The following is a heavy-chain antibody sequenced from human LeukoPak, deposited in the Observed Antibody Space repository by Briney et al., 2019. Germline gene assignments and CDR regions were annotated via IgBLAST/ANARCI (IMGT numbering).Heavy chain of an antibody. CDR1: GGSISSSSYY. CDR3: ARCYSSSCDY. V-gene: IGHV4-39*01. J-gene: IGHJ4*02. Sequence: SETLSLTCTVSGGSISSSSYYWGWIRQPPGKGLGWIGSIYYSGSTYYNPSLKSRVTISVDTSKNQFSLKLSSVTAADTAVYYCARCYSSSCDYWGQGTLVTVSS. CDR2: IYYSGST. D-gene: IGHD6-13*01.